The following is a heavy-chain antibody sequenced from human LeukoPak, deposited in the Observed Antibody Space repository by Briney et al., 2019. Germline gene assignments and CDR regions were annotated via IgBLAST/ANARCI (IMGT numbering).Heavy chain of an antibody. V-gene: IGHV3-30*02. D-gene: IGHD1-14*01. Sequence: GGSLRLSCAASGFTFSSYAMHWVRQAPGKGLEWVAFIRYDGSNKYYADSVKGRFTISRDNAKNSLYLQMNSLKAEDTAVYYCARAKSDRTLFDACDIWGQGAMVTVSS. J-gene: IGHJ3*02. CDR3: ARAKSDRTLFDACDI. CDR1: GFTFSSYA. CDR2: IRYDGSNK.